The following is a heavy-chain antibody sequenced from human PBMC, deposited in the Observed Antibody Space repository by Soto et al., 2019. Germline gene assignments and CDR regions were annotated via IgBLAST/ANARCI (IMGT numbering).Heavy chain of an antibody. J-gene: IGHJ4*02. CDR3: VRPFCSGGSCYRGAFDY. V-gene: IGHV4-31*03. CDR2: IYYSGST. CDR1: GGSISSGGYY. Sequence: PSETLSLTCTVSGGSISSGGYYWSWIRQHPGKGLEWIGYIYYSGSTYYNPSLKSRVTISVDTSKNQFSLKLSSVTAADTAVYYCVRPFCSGGSCYRGAFDYWGQGTLVTVSS. D-gene: IGHD2-15*01.